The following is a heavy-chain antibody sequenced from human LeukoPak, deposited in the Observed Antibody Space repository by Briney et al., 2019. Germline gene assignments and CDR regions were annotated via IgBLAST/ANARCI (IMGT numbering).Heavy chain of an antibody. J-gene: IGHJ4*02. CDR1: GFTFSSYA. CDR2: ITGDGEYT. Sequence: GGSLRLSCAASGFTFSSYAIAWVRQSPGKGLEWVSCITGDGEYTYHTDSVKGRFTISRDNSKNTLYVQMNSLRAEDTAVYYCAKGTLGSCSGGSCYPLDYWGQGTLVTVSS. CDR3: AKGTLGSCSGGSCYPLDY. D-gene: IGHD2-15*01. V-gene: IGHV3-23*01.